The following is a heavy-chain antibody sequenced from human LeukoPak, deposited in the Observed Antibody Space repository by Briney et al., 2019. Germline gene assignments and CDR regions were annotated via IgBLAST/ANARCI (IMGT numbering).Heavy chain of an antibody. Sequence: PGGSLRLSCAASGFTFSSYAMSWVRQAPGKGLEWVSAISGSGGSTYYADSVKGRFTISRDNSKNTLYLQMNSLRAEDTAVYYCAKGTKQELLIRYYFDYWGQGTLVTVPS. CDR2: ISGSGGST. V-gene: IGHV3-23*01. D-gene: IGHD3-10*01. CDR3: AKGTKQELLIRYYFDY. CDR1: GFTFSSYA. J-gene: IGHJ4*02.